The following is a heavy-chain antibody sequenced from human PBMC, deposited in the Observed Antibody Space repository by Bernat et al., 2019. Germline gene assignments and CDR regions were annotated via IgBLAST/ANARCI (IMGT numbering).Heavy chain of an antibody. J-gene: IGHJ6*02. CDR3: AKNIVVVPAAMGDGMDV. CDR2: ISGSGGST. D-gene: IGHD2-2*01. Sequence: EVQLLESGGDLVQPGGSLRLSCAASGFTFSSYAMSWVRQAPGNGLEWVSAISGSGGSTYYADSVEGRFTISRDNSKNTLYLQMNSLRAEDTAVYYCAKNIVVVPAAMGDGMDVWGQGTTVTVSS. CDR1: GFTFSSYA. V-gene: IGHV3-23*01.